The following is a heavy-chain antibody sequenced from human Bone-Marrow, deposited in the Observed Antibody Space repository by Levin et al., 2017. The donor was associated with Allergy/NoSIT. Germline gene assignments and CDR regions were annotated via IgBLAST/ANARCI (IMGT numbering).Heavy chain of an antibody. D-gene: IGHD2-2*01. J-gene: IGHJ4*02. CDR3: ASQLIFVVVPAAPDY. Sequence: GESLKISCKASGYTFTGYYMHWVRQAPGQGLEWMGWINPNSGGTNYAQKFQGRVTMTRDTSISTAYMELSRLRSDDTAVYYCASQLIFVVVPAAPDYWGQGTLVTVSS. CDR2: INPNSGGT. CDR1: GYTFTGYY. V-gene: IGHV1-2*02.